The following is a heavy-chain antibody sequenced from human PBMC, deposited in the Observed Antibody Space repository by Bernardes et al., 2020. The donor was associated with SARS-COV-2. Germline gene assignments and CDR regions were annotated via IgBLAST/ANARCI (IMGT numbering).Heavy chain of an antibody. Sequence: VKVSCKAFGYTFTSYGISWVRQAPGQGLEWMGWISAYNGNTNYAQKLQGRVTMTTDTSTSTAYMELRSLRSDDTAVYYCARGGTYYDFWSGHTDYYMDVWGKGTTVTVSS. D-gene: IGHD3-3*01. CDR2: ISAYNGNT. CDR3: ARGGTYYDFWSGHTDYYMDV. CDR1: GYTFTSYG. V-gene: IGHV1-18*01. J-gene: IGHJ6*03.